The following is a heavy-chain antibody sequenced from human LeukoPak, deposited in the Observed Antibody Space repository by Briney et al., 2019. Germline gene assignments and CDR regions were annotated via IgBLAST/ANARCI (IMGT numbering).Heavy chain of an antibody. Sequence: SETLSLTCTVSGGSISSYYWSWIRQPPGKGLEWIGYIYYSGSTNYNPSLKSRVTISVDTSKNQFSLNLSSVTAADTAVYYCPRYGDYGAYYFDYWGQGTLVTVSS. CDR2: IYYSGST. CDR1: GGSISSYY. CDR3: PRYGDYGAYYFDY. J-gene: IGHJ4*02. V-gene: IGHV4-59*01. D-gene: IGHD4-17*01.